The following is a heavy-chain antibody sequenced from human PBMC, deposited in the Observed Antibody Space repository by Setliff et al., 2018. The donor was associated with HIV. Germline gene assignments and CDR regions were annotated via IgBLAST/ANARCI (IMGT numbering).Heavy chain of an antibody. CDR3: ARVQMAYAAFDV. J-gene: IGHJ3*01. CDR1: GGSISSSTYY. Sequence: SETLSLTCTVSGGSISSSTYYWGWIRQPPGKGLEWIGSIYSTDTTNHNPSLKSRVTLSVDTSKHQFSLKLSSVTAADTAVYYCARVQMAYAAFDVWGQGTMVTVSS. D-gene: IGHD4-17*01. V-gene: IGHV4-61*05. CDR2: IYSTDTT.